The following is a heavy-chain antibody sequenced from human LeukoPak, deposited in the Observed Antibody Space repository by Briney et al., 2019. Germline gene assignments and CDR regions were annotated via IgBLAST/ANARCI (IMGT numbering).Heavy chain of an antibody. CDR2: ISGSGGST. CDR1: GFTFSSYA. J-gene: IGHJ4*02. Sequence: PGGSLRLSCAASGFTFSSYAMSWVRQAPGKGLEWVSAISGSGGSTYYADSVKGRFTISRDNSKNTLYLQMNSLRAEDTAVYYCAETQGPSIAARHQTRTDYWGQGTLVTVSS. D-gene: IGHD6-6*01. CDR3: AETQGPSIAARHQTRTDY. V-gene: IGHV3-23*01.